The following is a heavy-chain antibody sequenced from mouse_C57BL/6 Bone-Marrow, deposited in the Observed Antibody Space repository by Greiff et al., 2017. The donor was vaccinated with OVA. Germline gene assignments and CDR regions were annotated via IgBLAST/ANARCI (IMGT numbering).Heavy chain of an antibody. J-gene: IGHJ2*01. Sequence: VQLQQPGAELVKPGASVKLSCKASGYTFTSYCMQWVKQRPGQGLEWIGDIDPSDGYTNYNQKFKGKATLTVDTSSSTAYMQLRSLTSEDSAVYYCARGDGYYVGYWGQGTTLTVSS. D-gene: IGHD2-3*01. CDR1: GYTFTSYC. CDR2: IDPSDGYT. V-gene: IGHV1-50*01. CDR3: ARGDGYYVGY.